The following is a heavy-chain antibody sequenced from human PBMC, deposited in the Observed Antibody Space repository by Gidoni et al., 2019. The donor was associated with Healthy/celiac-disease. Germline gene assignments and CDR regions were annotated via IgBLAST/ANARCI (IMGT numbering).Heavy chain of an antibody. J-gene: IGHJ4*02. Sequence: DVQLVQSGAEVKKPGESLQIYRKGSGSSFTSYWIGWVRQLPGKGLEWMGIIYPGDSDTRYSPSFQGQVTISADKSIRAAYLQWSSLKASDTAMYYCARHGGLGSSWSYEIDYWGQGTLVTVSS. CDR1: GSSFTSYW. CDR3: ARHGGLGSSWSYEIDY. D-gene: IGHD6-13*01. V-gene: IGHV5-51*01. CDR2: IYPGDSDT.